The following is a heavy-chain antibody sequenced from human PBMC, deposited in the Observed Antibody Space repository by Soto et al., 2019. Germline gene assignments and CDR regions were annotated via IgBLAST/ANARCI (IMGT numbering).Heavy chain of an antibody. D-gene: IGHD3-22*01. V-gene: IGHV3-13*04. CDR1: GFTFSSYD. CDR3: ARAIGPTLFDY. CDR2: IGTADDT. Sequence: GGSLRLSCSASGFTFSSYDMHWVRQGPGKGLEWVSAIGTADDTNYAGSVKGRFTISRENAKNSLYLQMNSLRAGDTAIYFCARAIGPTLFDYWGQGTLVTVSS. J-gene: IGHJ4*02.